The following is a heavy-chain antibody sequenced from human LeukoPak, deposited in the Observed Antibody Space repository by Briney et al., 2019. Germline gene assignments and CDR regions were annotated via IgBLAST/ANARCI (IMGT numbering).Heavy chain of an antibody. CDR2: INTNTGNP. CDR1: GYTFIIYA. CDR3: ARAEYSSKYGMDV. V-gene: IGHV7-4-1*02. Sequence: ASVKVSFTASGYTFIIYAMSWVRQAPGQGLEWMGWINTNTGNPMYAQGFTGRFVFSLDTSVSTAYLQISSLKAEDTAVYYCARAEYSSKYGMDVWGQGTTVTVSS. D-gene: IGHD6-6*01. J-gene: IGHJ6*02.